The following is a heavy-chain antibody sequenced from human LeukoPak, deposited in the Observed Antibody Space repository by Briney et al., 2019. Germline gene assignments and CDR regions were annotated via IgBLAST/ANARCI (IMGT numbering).Heavy chain of an antibody. D-gene: IGHD6-13*01. CDR1: GGTFSSYA. V-gene: IGHV1-69*04. J-gene: IGHJ4*02. Sequence: VASVKVSCKASGGTFSSYAISWVRQAPGQGLEWMGRIIPILGIANYAQKFQGRVTITADKSTSTVYMELSSLRSEDTAVYYCARVSGPAAAGTADFDYWGQGTLVTVSS. CDR2: IIPILGIA. CDR3: ARVSGPAAAGTADFDY.